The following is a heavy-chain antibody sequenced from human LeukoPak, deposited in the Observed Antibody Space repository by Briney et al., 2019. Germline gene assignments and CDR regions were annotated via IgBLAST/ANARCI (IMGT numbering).Heavy chain of an antibody. CDR2: IIPILGIA. J-gene: IGHJ6*02. CDR3: ARGARAAAATYGMDV. Sequence: SVKVSCTASGGTFSSYTISWVRQAPGQGLEWMGRIIPILGIANYAQEFQGRVTITADKSTSTAYMELSSLRSEDTAVYYCARGARAAAATYGMDVWGQGTTVTVSS. V-gene: IGHV1-69*02. D-gene: IGHD6-13*01. CDR1: GGTFSSYT.